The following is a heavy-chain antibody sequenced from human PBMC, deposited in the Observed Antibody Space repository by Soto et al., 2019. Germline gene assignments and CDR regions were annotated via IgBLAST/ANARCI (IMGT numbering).Heavy chain of an antibody. Sequence: GGSLRLSCAASGFTFSRYEMNWVRQAPGKGLEWVSYISSSGSTIYYADSVKGRFTISRDNAKNSLYLQMNSLRAEDTAVYYCARDGGYCSGGSCYLRTYYYYGMDVWGQGTTVTVSS. J-gene: IGHJ6*02. CDR3: ARDGGYCSGGSCYLRTYYYYGMDV. CDR2: ISSSGSTI. V-gene: IGHV3-48*03. D-gene: IGHD2-15*01. CDR1: GFTFSRYE.